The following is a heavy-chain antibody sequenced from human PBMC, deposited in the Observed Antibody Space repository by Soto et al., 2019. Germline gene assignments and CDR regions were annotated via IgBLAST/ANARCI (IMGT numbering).Heavy chain of an antibody. J-gene: IGHJ4*02. CDR2: IIPIFGTA. CDR1: GGTFSSYA. V-gene: IGHV1-69*12. CDR3: AVRGRGVRGRNFDY. Sequence: QVQLVQSGAEVKKPGSSVKVSCKASGGTFSSYAISWVRQAPGQGLEWMGGIIPIFGTANYAQKFQGRVTITADESTSAAYMELSSRRSEDTAVYYCAVRGRGVRGRNFDYWGQGTLVTVSS. D-gene: IGHD3-10*01.